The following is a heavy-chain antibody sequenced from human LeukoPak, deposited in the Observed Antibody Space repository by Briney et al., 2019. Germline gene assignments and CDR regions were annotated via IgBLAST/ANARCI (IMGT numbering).Heavy chain of an antibody. Sequence: GGSLGLSCAASGFTFSSYSMAWVRQAPGKGLECVSFISASSSYIYYADSVQGRFTISRDDAKDLLFLQLNSLRAEDTAVYYCARVSDAYDYFFDYWGQGTLVTVSS. CDR3: ARVSDAYDYFFDY. D-gene: IGHD5-12*01. CDR1: GFTFSSYS. J-gene: IGHJ4*02. V-gene: IGHV3-21*01. CDR2: ISASSSYI.